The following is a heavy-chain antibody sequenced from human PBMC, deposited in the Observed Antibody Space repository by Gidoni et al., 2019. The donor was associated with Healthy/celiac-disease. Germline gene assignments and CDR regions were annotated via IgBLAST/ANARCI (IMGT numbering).Heavy chain of an antibody. Sequence: QVQLQESGPGLVKPSQTLSLTCTVSGGSISSGGYYWSWIRQHPGKGLEWIGYIYYSGSTYYNPSLKSRVTISVDTSKNQFSLKLSSVTAADTAVYYCARVDGIVVVTAIPYRAEYFQHWGQGTLVTVSS. CDR3: ARVDGIVVVTAIPYRAEYFQH. V-gene: IGHV4-31*03. CDR2: IYYSGST. J-gene: IGHJ1*01. CDR1: GGSISSGGYY. D-gene: IGHD2-21*02.